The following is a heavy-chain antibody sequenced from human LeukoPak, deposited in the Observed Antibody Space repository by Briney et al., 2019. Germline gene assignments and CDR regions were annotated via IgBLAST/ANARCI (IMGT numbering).Heavy chain of an antibody. Sequence: GGSLRLSCAASGFPFSSYSMTWVRQAPGKGLEWVANIKPDGTTKFYVDSVKGRFTISRDNALNSLYLQMNSLRAEDTAIYYCARSIPYGTTWYGRSDYWAREPWSPSPQ. CDR1: GFPFSSYS. D-gene: IGHD6-13*01. CDR3: ARSIPYGTTWYGRSDY. J-gene: IGHJ4*02. V-gene: IGHV3-7*03. CDR2: IKPDGTTK.